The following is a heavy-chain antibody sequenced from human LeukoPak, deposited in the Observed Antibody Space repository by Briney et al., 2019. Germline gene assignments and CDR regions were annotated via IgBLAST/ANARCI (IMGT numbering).Heavy chain of an antibody. Sequence: GGSLRLSCAASGFTVSSNYMSWVRQAPGKGLEWVSVIYSGGSTYYADSVKGRFTISRDNSKNTLYLQMNSLRAEDTAVYYCAKEALVRELAYYFDYWGQGTLVTVSS. J-gene: IGHJ4*02. V-gene: IGHV3-66*01. CDR1: GFTVSSNY. D-gene: IGHD3-10*01. CDR2: IYSGGST. CDR3: AKEALVRELAYYFDY.